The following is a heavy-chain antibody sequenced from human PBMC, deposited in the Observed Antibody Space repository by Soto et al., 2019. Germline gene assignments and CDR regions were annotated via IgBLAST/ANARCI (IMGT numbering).Heavy chain of an antibody. CDR1: EGTFSSYA. J-gene: IGHJ6*02. D-gene: IGHD2-2*01. Sequence: QDQLVQSGAEVKKPGSSVKVSCKASEGTFSSYAISWMRQAPGQGLEWMGGIIPIYGTANYAQKFQGRVTIAADKSTSTAYMELSSLRSEDTAVYYCASLSGWVVPAANYYYYDMDVWGQGTTVTVTS. CDR2: IIPIYGTA. V-gene: IGHV1-69*14. CDR3: ASLSGWVVPAANYYYYDMDV.